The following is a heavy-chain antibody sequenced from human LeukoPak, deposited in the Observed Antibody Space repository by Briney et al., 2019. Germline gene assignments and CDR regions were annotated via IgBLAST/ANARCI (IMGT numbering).Heavy chain of an antibody. V-gene: IGHV3-30*04. CDR2: ISYDGSNK. CDR1: GFIFSNYA. Sequence: GGSLRLSCAASGFIFSNYALHWVRQTPGKGLEWVAVISYDGSNKYYADSVKGRFTISRDNSKNTLSLQMNSLRADDTAVCYCARDFGSGSYYAFFDYWGQGTLVTVSS. J-gene: IGHJ4*02. CDR3: ARDFGSGSYYAFFDY. D-gene: IGHD3-10*01.